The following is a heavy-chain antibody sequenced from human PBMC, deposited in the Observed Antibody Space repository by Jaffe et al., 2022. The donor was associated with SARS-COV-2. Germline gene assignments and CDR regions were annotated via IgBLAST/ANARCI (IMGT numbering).Heavy chain of an antibody. CDR3: ARDRGTGTTTDEYGYYNGMDV. CDR2: INPSGGGT. V-gene: IGHV1-46*01. D-gene: IGHD1-7*01. Sequence: QVQLVQSGAEVKKPGASVKVSCKASGYMFTSYYLHWVRLAPGQGLEWMGVINPSGGGTSYAQKFKFQARVTMTRDTSTTTVYMELSSLRSEDTAVYYCARDRGTGTTTDEYGYYNGMDVWGQGTTVTVSS. CDR1: GYMFTSYY. J-gene: IGHJ6*02.